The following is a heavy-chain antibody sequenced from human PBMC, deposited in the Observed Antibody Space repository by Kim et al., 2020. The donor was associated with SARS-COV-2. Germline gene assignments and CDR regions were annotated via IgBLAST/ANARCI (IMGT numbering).Heavy chain of an antibody. CDR1: GGSISSGGYY. J-gene: IGHJ4*02. D-gene: IGHD3-3*01. Sequence: SETLSLTCTVSGGSISSGGYYWSWIRQHPGKGLEWIGYIYYSGSTYYNPSLKSRVTISVDTSKNQFSLKLSSVTAADTAVYYCASITIFGVDHYYFDYWGQGTLVTVSS. V-gene: IGHV4-31*03. CDR3: ASITIFGVDHYYFDY. CDR2: IYYSGST.